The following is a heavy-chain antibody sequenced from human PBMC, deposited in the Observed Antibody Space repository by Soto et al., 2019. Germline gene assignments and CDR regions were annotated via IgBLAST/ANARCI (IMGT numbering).Heavy chain of an antibody. V-gene: IGHV3-11*01. J-gene: IGHJ4*02. CDR3: AKMSSENYYDPVFS. CDR2: ISSSGNTI. CDR1: GFTFSDYY. Sequence: QVQLVESGGGLVKTSGSLRIACAASGFTFSDYYMSWVRQAPGKGLEWVSYISSSGNTIYYADSVKGRFTISRDNAKNSVYLQMNSLRAEDTALYFCAKMSSENYYDPVFSWGRGTLVTVSS. D-gene: IGHD3-22*01.